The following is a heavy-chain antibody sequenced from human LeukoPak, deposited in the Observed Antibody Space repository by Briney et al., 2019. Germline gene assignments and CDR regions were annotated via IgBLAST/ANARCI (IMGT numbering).Heavy chain of an antibody. D-gene: IGHD3-10*01. J-gene: IGHJ4*02. CDR1: GFTFTKYG. Sequence: GGTLRLSCAASGFTFTKYGMSWVRQAPGKGLEWISTISDSGAYTYYADFVKGRFTVSRDNSKNLVFLELNSLRAEDTATYFLAKGRILWFGEPSDFEYWGQGTLVNVSS. V-gene: IGHV3-23*01. CDR2: ISDSGAYT. CDR3: AKGRILWFGEPSDFEY.